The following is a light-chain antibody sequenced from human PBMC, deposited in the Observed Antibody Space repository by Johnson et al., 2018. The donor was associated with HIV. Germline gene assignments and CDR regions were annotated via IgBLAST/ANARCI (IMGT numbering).Light chain of an antibody. CDR3: GTWDSSLSAYV. CDR1: SSDMGNY. V-gene: IGLV1-51*01. CDR2: ENN. Sequence: QSVLTQPPSVSAAPGQKVTISCSGSSSDMGNYVSWYQQLTGTAPKLLIYENNRRPSGIPDRFSGSKSGTSATLSITGLQTGDEADYYCGTWDSSLSAYVFGTGTKVTVL. J-gene: IGLJ1*01.